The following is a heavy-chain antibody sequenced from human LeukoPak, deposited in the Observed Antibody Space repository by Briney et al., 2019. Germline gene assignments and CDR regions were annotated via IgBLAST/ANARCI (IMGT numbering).Heavy chain of an antibody. CDR3: ARASETYDPIVVVTAPDAFDI. CDR1: RYTFTSYD. CDR2: MNPNSGNT. D-gene: IGHD2-21*02. V-gene: IGHV1-8*01. J-gene: IGHJ3*02. Sequence: GASVKVSCKASRYTFTSYDINWVRQATGQGLEWMGWMNPNSGNTGYAQKFQGRVTMARNTSISTAYMELSSLRSEDTAVYYCARASETYDPIVVVTAPDAFDIWGQGTMVTVSS.